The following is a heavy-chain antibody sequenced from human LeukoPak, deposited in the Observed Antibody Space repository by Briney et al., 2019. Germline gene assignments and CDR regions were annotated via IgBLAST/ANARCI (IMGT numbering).Heavy chain of an antibody. V-gene: IGHV5-51*01. Sequence: GESLKISCKGSGYSFISYWIGWVRQMPGKGLEWMGIIYPGDSDTRYSPSFQGQVTISADKSISTAYLQWSSLKASDTATYYCARRYGSGSITVVGFDPWGQGTLVTVSS. CDR1: GYSFISYW. CDR2: IYPGDSDT. CDR3: ARRYGSGSITVVGFDP. D-gene: IGHD3-10*01. J-gene: IGHJ5*02.